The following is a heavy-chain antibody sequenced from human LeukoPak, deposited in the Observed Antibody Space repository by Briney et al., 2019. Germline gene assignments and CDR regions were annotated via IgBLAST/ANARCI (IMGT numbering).Heavy chain of an antibody. J-gene: IGHJ4*02. D-gene: IGHD3-22*01. CDR3: ARGRKQESYYYDLRLGSGYYFDY. CDR2: IYYSGST. Sequence: SETLSLTCTVSGGSISSSYYWGWLRQPPGKGLEWIASIYYSGSTYYNPSLKSRVTISVDTSKNQFSLKLSSVTAADTAVYYCARGRKQESYYYDLRLGSGYYFDYWGQGTLVTVSS. CDR1: GGSISSSYY. V-gene: IGHV4-39*07.